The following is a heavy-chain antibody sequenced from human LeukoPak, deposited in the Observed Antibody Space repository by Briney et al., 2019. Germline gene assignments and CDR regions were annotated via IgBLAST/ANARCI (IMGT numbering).Heavy chain of an antibody. CDR3: ANYDTLTGYFDY. CDR1: GFTFSSYA. V-gene: IGHV3-23*01. D-gene: IGHD3-9*01. CDR2: ISGSGGST. Sequence: GGSLRLSCAASGFTFSSYAMSWVRQAPGKGLEWVSAISGSGGSTYYADSVKGRFTISRDNSKNTLYLQMNSLRAEDTAVYYCANYDTLTGYFDYWGQGTLVTVSS. J-gene: IGHJ4*02.